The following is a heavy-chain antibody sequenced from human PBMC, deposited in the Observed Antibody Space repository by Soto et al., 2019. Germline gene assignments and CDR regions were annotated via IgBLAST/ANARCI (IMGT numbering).Heavy chain of an antibody. Sequence: PSETLSLTCTVSGGSISGSSYYWGWIRQPPGKGLECIGSVHYSGSTNYNPSLKSRVTISGDTSKNQFSLKLSSVTAADTAVYYCARRVAAAGTAKFPKNDYGMDVWGQGTTVTVSS. J-gene: IGHJ6*02. CDR3: ARRVAAAGTAKFPKNDYGMDV. V-gene: IGHV4-39*07. CDR1: GGSISGSSYY. D-gene: IGHD6-13*01. CDR2: VHYSGST.